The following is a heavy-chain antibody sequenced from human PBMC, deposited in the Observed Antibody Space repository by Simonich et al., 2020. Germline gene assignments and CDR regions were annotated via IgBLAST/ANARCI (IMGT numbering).Heavy chain of an antibody. Sequence: QVQLQQWGAGLLKPSETLSLTCAVYGGSFSGYYWSWIRQPPGKGMEWIGGINHSGNSNYNPSLKSRVTISVDTSKNPFSLKLSSVTAADTAVYYCARGLRVAAAGTAFQHWGQGTLVTVSS. CDR1: GGSFSGYY. J-gene: IGHJ1*01. D-gene: IGHD6-13*01. V-gene: IGHV4-34*01. CDR3: ARGLRVAAAGTAFQH. CDR2: INHSGNS.